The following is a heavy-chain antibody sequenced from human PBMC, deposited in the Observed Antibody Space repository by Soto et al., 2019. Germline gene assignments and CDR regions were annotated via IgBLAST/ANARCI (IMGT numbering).Heavy chain of an antibody. Sequence: GGSLRLSWAASGCTCSSYGVHWIRQAPGKGLVWVSRLNSDGSATTYADSVKGRFTISRDNVKITLYLQMNSLRAEDTAVYFCARDTQLWRLDSWGQGTLVTVSS. CDR1: GCTCSSYG. D-gene: IGHD5-18*01. V-gene: IGHV3-74*01. CDR2: LNSDGSAT. J-gene: IGHJ4*02. CDR3: ARDTQLWRLDS.